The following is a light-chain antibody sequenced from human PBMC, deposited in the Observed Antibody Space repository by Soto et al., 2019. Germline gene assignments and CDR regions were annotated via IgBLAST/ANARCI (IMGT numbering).Light chain of an antibody. V-gene: IGKV3-11*01. Sequence: EMVLTQSPATLSLSPGEIATLSCRASQSVSSYLAWYQQKPGQAPRLLIYDASNRATGIPARFSGSGSGTDFTLTISSLEPEDFAVYYCQQRSNWLFPCGPGTKVDIQ. CDR2: DAS. J-gene: IGKJ3*01. CDR3: QQRSNWLFP. CDR1: QSVSSY.